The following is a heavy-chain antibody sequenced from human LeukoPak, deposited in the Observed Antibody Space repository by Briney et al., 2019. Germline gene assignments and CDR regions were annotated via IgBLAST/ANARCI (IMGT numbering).Heavy chain of an antibody. V-gene: IGHV4-39*01. CDR2: IYYSGST. Sequence: SETLSLTCTVSGGSISSSSYYRGWIRQPPGKGLEWIGSIYYSGSTYYNPSLKSRVTISVDTSKNQFSLKLSSVTAADTAVYYCARKDYGDPNERWGQGTLVTVSS. D-gene: IGHD4-17*01. CDR3: ARKDYGDPNER. J-gene: IGHJ4*02. CDR1: GGSISSSSYY.